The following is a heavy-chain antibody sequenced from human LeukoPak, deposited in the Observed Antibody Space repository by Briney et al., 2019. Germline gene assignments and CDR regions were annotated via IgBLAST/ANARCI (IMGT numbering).Heavy chain of an antibody. D-gene: IGHD3-22*01. Sequence: GGSLRLSCAASGFSFSDYSMNWVRQAPGKGLWWVSFISSYSTYIYYADSLKGRFTISRYNAKNSLYLQMNSLRAEDTAVYDCARDSFAGYDSSGYSSYDYWGQGTLVTVSS. CDR1: GFSFSDYS. CDR2: ISSYSTYI. J-gene: IGHJ4*02. CDR3: ARDSFAGYDSSGYSSYDY. V-gene: IGHV3-21*01.